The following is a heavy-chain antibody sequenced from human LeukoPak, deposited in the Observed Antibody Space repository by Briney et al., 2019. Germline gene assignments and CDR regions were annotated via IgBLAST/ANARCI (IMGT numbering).Heavy chain of an antibody. J-gene: IGHJ4*02. CDR2: IYNSVST. D-gene: IGHD3-9*01. CDR3: AKDPNYDILTGSYDY. Sequence: PSETLSLTCTVSGGSISNYYWSWIRQPPGKGLEWIGYIYNSVSTNYNPSLNTRVTISVDTSKNQFSLKLNSVTAADTAVYYCAKDPNYDILTGSYDYWGQGTLVTVSS. V-gene: IGHV4-59*01. CDR1: GGSISNYY.